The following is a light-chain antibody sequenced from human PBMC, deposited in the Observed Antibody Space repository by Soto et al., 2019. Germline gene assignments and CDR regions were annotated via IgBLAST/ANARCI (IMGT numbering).Light chain of an antibody. CDR2: GAS. Sequence: EIVLTQSPGTLSLSPGERATLSCRASQSVSSSYLAWYQQKPGQAPRLLIYGASSRATGIPDRFSGSGSGTYFTLTISRQEPQDVAFDCCQQYGSSRFGGGTKVEIK. V-gene: IGKV3-20*01. J-gene: IGKJ4*02. CDR3: QQYGSSR. CDR1: QSVSSSY.